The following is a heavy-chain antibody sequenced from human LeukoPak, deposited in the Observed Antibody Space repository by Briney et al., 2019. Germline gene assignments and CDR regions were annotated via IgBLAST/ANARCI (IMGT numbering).Heavy chain of an antibody. Sequence: GGSLRLSCTASGFTFSSYGMHWVRQAPGKGLDWVAVISNDGSKKYYADSVKGRFTISRDNSKNTLSLQVSSLRTEDTAVYYCAKDRYSYAFEYSDSWGQGTLVTVSS. CDR1: GFTFSSYG. CDR3: AKDRYSYAFEYSDS. J-gene: IGHJ4*02. CDR2: ISNDGSKK. D-gene: IGHD5-18*01. V-gene: IGHV3-30*18.